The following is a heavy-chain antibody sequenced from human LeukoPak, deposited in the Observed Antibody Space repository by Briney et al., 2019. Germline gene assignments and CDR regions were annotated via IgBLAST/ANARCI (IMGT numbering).Heavy chain of an antibody. J-gene: IGHJ1*01. V-gene: IGHV4-31*03. D-gene: IGHD3-16*02. CDR2: IYYSGST. CDR3: ARGGYDYVWGSYRRSEYFQH. CDR1: GGSISSGGYY. Sequence: PSETLSLTCTVSGGSISSGGYYWSWIRQHPGKGLEWIGYIYYSGSTYYNPSLKSRVTISVDTSKNQFSLKLSSVTAADTAVYYCARGGYDYVWGSYRRSEYFQHWGQGTLVTVPS.